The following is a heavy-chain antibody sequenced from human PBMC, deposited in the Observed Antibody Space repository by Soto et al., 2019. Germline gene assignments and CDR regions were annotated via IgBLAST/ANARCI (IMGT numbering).Heavy chain of an antibody. CDR2: IRSKANGGTT. Sequence: GKGLEWVGFIRSKANGGTTEYAASVKGRFTISRDDSKSIAYLQMSSLKTEDTAVYYCTSREYDDIRGSVRLVVCLGNLVSDS. J-gene: IGHJ5*01. V-gene: IGHV3-49*02. CDR3: TSREYDDIRGSVRLVVCLGNLVSDS. D-gene: IGHD2-8*01.